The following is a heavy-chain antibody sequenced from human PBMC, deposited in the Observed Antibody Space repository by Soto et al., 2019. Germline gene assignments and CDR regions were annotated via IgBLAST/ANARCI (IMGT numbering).Heavy chain of an antibody. J-gene: IGHJ6*02. Sequence: SVKVSCKASGGTFSSYAISWVRQAPGQGLEWMGGIIPIFGTANYAQKFQGRVTITADESTSTAYMELSSLRSEDTAVYYCARDYRVAARPMSEAYYGMDVWGQGTTVTVSS. CDR3: ARDYRVAARPMSEAYYGMDV. CDR2: IIPIFGTA. D-gene: IGHD6-6*01. V-gene: IGHV1-69*13. CDR1: GGTFSSYA.